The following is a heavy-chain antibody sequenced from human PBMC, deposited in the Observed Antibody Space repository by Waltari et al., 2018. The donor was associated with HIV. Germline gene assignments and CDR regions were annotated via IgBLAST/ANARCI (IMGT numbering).Heavy chain of an antibody. V-gene: IGHV3-30*01. CDR2: ILFDGSNK. Sequence: QVQLVESGGGVVQPGRSLRLSCAASGFTFNDYALHWVRQAPGKGLEWVAVILFDGSNKYYAESVKGRFTISRDNSKNTLYLQMNSLRAEDTAVYYCARGERFLEWLPKGYWGQGTLVTVSS. CDR1: GFTFNDYA. J-gene: IGHJ4*02. D-gene: IGHD3-3*01. CDR3: ARGERFLEWLPKGY.